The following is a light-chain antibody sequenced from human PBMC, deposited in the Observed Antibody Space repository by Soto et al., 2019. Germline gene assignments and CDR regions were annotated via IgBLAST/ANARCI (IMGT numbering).Light chain of an antibody. CDR2: GAS. J-gene: IGKJ2*01. Sequence: EIMMTQSPATLSVSPGESATLSCRSSQSVSANLAWYQQKPGQAPRLLIYGASTRATGIPARVSGSGSGTEFTLTISSLQSEDFAVYYCQQYNNWPPYTFGQGTKVDIK. CDR3: QQYNNWPPYT. CDR1: QSVSAN. V-gene: IGKV3-15*01.